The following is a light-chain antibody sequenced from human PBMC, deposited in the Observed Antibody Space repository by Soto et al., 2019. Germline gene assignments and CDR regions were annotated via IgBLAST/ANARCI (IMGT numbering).Light chain of an antibody. V-gene: IGLV2-8*01. J-gene: IGLJ2*01. Sequence: QAVVTQPPSASGSPGQSVTISCTGTSSDVGGYNSVSWYQQHPGKAPKLVIYEVSKRPSGVPDRFSASKSDNTASLTVSGLQAEDEADYYCSSYAGSKNLVFGGGTKVTVL. CDR2: EVS. CDR3: SSYAGSKNLV. CDR1: SSDVGGYNS.